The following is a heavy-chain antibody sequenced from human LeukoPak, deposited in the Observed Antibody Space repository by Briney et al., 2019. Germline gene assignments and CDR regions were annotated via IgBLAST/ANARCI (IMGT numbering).Heavy chain of an antibody. J-gene: IGHJ4*02. V-gene: IGHV3-30-3*01. D-gene: IGHD3/OR15-3a*01. Sequence: GGSLRLSCAASGFTFSSYPMHWVRQAPGKGLEWVAVISYDGSNKYYTDSVKGRFTFSRDNAKNSLYLQMNSLRDEDTAVYFCVRDKDWGFDYWGQGTLVTVSS. CDR1: GFTFSSYP. CDR2: ISYDGSNK. CDR3: VRDKDWGFDY.